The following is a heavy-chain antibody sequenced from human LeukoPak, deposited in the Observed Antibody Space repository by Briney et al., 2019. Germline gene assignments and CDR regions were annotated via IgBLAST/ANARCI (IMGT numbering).Heavy chain of an antibody. CDR2: ISDNGGST. J-gene: IGHJ4*02. CDR3: AKVAEGYCSSTSCSHFDY. D-gene: IGHD2-2*01. CDR1: GFTFSNYA. V-gene: IGHV3-23*01. Sequence: GGSLRLSCAASGFTFSNYAMSWVRQAPGKGLEWVSSISDNGGSTYYADSVKGRFTISRDNSKNTPYLQMNSLRAEDTAVYYCAKVAEGYCSSTSCSHFDYWGQGTLVTVSS.